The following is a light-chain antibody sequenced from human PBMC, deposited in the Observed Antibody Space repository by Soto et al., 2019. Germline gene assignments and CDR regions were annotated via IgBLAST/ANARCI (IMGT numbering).Light chain of an antibody. CDR1: QTINNN. Sequence: QLTQSPSILSASPGDGATISCRASQTINNNVAWYQLKEGKVPKLLIYDASSLDSGVPDRFSGSGSGTEFTLTISRLQPEDFAVYYCQQFNSYPRTFGEGTKVDIK. V-gene: IGKV1-13*02. CDR2: DAS. CDR3: QQFNSYPRT. J-gene: IGKJ1*01.